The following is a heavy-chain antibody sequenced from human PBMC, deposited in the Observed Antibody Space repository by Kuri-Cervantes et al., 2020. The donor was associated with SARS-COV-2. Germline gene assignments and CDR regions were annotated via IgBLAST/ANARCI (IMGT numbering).Heavy chain of an antibody. Sequence: ESLKISCTVSGGSISSGGYYWGWIRQPPGKGLEFSGTIYYDGRTYYNTSLKSRVTISVDTSKNQFSLKLSSVTAADTAVYYCVRHDYWGQGTLVTVSS. CDR1: GGSISSGGYY. J-gene: IGHJ4*02. CDR3: VRHDY. CDR2: IYYDGRT. V-gene: IGHV4-39*01.